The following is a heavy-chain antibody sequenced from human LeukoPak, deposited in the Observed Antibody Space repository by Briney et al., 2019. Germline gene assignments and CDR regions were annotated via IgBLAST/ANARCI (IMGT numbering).Heavy chain of an antibody. Sequence: SETLSLTCTVSGGSISSYYWSWIRQPPGKGLEWIGYIYYSGSTNYNPSLKSRVTISVDTSKNQFSLKLSSVTAADTAVYYCARFLGWKNYYYYYYVDVWGKGTTVTVSS. CDR1: GGSISSYY. J-gene: IGHJ6*03. D-gene: IGHD1-1*01. CDR2: IYYSGST. CDR3: ARFLGWKNYYYYYYVDV. V-gene: IGHV4-59*12.